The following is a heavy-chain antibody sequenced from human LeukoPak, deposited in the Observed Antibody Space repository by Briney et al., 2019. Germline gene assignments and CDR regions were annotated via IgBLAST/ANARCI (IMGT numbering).Heavy chain of an antibody. J-gene: IGHJ4*02. CDR3: AKDPSRYSGSYYNFFDY. CDR2: ISGSGGST. Sequence: GGSLRLSCAASGFTFSSYAMSWVRQAPGKGLEWGSAISGSGGSTYYADSVKGRFTISRDNSKNTLYLQMNSLRAEDTAVYYCAKDPSRYSGSYYNFFDYWGQGTLVTVSS. V-gene: IGHV3-23*01. CDR1: GFTFSSYA. D-gene: IGHD1-26*01.